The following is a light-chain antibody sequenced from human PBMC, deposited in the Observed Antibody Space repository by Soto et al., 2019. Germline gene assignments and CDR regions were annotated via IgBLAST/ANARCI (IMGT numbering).Light chain of an antibody. J-gene: IGLJ1*01. CDR3: CSYAGSYTYV. CDR1: SSDIGRYNF. Sequence: QSVLTQPASVSGSPGQSITISCTGTSSDIGRYNFVSWYQQHPDKAPKLMIYEVTNRPPGVPDRFSGSKSGNTASLTISGLQAEDEADYYCCSYAGSYTYVFGTGTKVTVL. CDR2: EVT. V-gene: IGLV2-11*01.